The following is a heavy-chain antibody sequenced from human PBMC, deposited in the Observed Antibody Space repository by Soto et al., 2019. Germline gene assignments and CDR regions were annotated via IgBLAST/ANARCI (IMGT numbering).Heavy chain of an antibody. V-gene: IGHV4-59*01. CDR2: IYYSGST. CDR3: ARDPGPGYCSGGSCPSGAFDI. Sequence: PSETLSLTCTVSGGSISSYYWSWIRQPPGKGLEWIGYIYYSGSTNYNPSLKSRVTISVDTSKNQFSLKLSSVTAADTAVYYCARDPGPGYCSGGSCPSGAFDIRGQGTMVTVSS. D-gene: IGHD2-15*01. J-gene: IGHJ3*02. CDR1: GGSISSYY.